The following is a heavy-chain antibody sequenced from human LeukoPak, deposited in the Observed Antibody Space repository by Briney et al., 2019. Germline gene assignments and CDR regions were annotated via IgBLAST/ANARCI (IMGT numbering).Heavy chain of an antibody. D-gene: IGHD3-10*01. J-gene: IGHJ4*02. CDR3: AKVGTGSYPGLDY. CDR2: ISYDGSNK. V-gene: IGHV3-30*18. Sequence: GGSLRLSCAASGFTFSSYGMHWVRQAPGKGLEWVAVISYDGSNKYYADSVKGRFTISRDNSKNTLYLQVNSLRAEDTAVYYCAKVGTGSYPGLDYWGQGALVTVSS. CDR1: GFTFSSYG.